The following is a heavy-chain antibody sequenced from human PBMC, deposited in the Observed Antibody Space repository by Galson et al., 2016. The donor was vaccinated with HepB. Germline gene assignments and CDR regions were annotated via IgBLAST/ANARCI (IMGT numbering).Heavy chain of an antibody. CDR2: INAGNGNI. Sequence: SVKVSCKASGYTFTTYAMHWVRQVPGQRLEWMGLINAGNGNIKYSQKFQGRVTITRDTSATTAYMELSNLRSEDTAVYYCARGIAVEPSANWFDPWGQGSLVTVSS. CDR1: GYTFTTYA. CDR3: ARGIAVEPSANWFDP. D-gene: IGHD2-2*01. J-gene: IGHJ5*02. V-gene: IGHV1-3*01.